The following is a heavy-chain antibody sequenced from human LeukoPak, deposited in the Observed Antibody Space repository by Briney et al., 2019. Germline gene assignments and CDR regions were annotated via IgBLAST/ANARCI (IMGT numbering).Heavy chain of an antibody. Sequence: GGSLRLSCAASGFTFSSYAMHWVRQAPGKGLEWVAVISYDGSNKYYADSVKGRFTISRDNSKNTLYLQMNSLRAEDTAVYYCARESTVTTLDYYYYMDVWGKGTTVTVSS. CDR2: ISYDGSNK. CDR1: GFTFSSYA. CDR3: ARESTVTTLDYYYYMDV. J-gene: IGHJ6*03. D-gene: IGHD4-17*01. V-gene: IGHV3-30*04.